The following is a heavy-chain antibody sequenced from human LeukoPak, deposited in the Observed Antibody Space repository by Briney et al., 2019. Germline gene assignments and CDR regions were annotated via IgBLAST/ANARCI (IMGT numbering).Heavy chain of an antibody. Sequence: ASVKVSCKVSGYTLTELSMHWVRQAPGKGLEWMGGFDPEDGETIYAQKFQGRVTVTEDTSTDTAYMELSSLRSEDTAVYYCARGLTAMDFDYWGQGTLVTVSS. CDR3: ARGLTAMDFDY. V-gene: IGHV1-24*01. CDR1: GYTLTELS. D-gene: IGHD5-18*01. J-gene: IGHJ4*02. CDR2: FDPEDGET.